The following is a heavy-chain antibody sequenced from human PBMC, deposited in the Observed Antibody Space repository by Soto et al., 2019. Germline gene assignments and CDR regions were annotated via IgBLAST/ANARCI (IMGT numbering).Heavy chain of an antibody. Sequence: QVQLVESGGGVVQPGTSLRLSCAASGFTFRSHGMHWVRQAPGKGLEWVAVIWYDGSKQYYAESVKGRFTISRDNSKDTLYLQMNRLRAEDTAVYYCARWSNNKVVDPWGQGTLVTVSS. V-gene: IGHV3-33*01. J-gene: IGHJ5*02. CDR3: ARWSNNKVVDP. CDR2: IWYDGSKQ. CDR1: GFTFRSHG. D-gene: IGHD1-1*01.